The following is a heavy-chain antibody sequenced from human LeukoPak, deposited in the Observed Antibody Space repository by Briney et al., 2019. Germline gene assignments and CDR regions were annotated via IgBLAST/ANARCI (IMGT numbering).Heavy chain of an antibody. D-gene: IGHD3-10*01. CDR3: ARGRTYYYGSGSQTLFDY. CDR2: IYYSGST. CDR1: GGSISSYY. V-gene: IGHV4-59*01. Sequence: SETLSLTCTVSGGSISSYYWSWIRQPPGKGLEWIGYIYYSGSTNYNPSLKSRVTISVDTSKNQFSLKLSSVTAADTAVYYCARGRTYYYGSGSQTLFDYWGQGTLVTVSS. J-gene: IGHJ4*02.